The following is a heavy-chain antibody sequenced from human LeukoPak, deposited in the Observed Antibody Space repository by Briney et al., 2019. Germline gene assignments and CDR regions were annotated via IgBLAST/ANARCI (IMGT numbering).Heavy chain of an antibody. CDR3: ARVRQLVLHSGYWFDP. CDR1: GGTFSSYA. V-gene: IGHV1-69*05. J-gene: IGHJ5*02. D-gene: IGHD6-13*01. CDR2: IIPIFGTA. Sequence: SVKVSCKASGGTFSSYAISWVRQAPGQGLEWMGGIIPIFGTANYAQKFQGRVTITTDESTSTAYMDLSSLRSEDTAVYYCARVRQLVLHSGYWFDPWGQGTLVTVSS.